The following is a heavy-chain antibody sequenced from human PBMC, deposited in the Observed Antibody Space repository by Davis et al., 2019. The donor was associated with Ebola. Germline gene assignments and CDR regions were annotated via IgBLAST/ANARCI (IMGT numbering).Heavy chain of an antibody. CDR1: GYTFSIYA. V-gene: IGHV1-18*01. CDR2: ISGYNGDT. Sequence: ASVKVSCKASGYTFSIYAITWVRQAPGQGLEWMGWISGYNGDTNYAQKFQGRVTMTTDTSTNTAYMELRSLRSDDTAVYYCARDQQPTYTLWSGYYTVSGYWGQGTLVTVSS. D-gene: IGHD3-3*01. J-gene: IGHJ4*02. CDR3: ARDQQPTYTLWSGYYTVSGY.